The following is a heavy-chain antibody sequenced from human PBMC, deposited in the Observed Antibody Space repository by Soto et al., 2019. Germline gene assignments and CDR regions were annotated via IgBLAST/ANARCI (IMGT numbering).Heavy chain of an antibody. CDR1: GGTFSSYA. J-gene: IGHJ4*02. V-gene: IGHV1-69*01. CDR2: IIPIFGTA. CDR3: ARDRDYYDSSGYYPFDY. Sequence: QVPLVQSGAEVKKPGSSVKVSCKASGGTFSSYAISWVRQAPGQGLEWMGGIIPIFGTANYAQKFQGRVTITADESTSTAYMELSSLRSEDTAVYYCARDRDYYDSSGYYPFDYWGQGTLVTVSS. D-gene: IGHD3-22*01.